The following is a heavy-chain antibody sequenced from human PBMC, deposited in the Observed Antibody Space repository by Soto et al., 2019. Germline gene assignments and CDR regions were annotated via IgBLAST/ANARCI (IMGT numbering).Heavy chain of an antibody. CDR3: ARDRSDGGENY. CDR2: IIPILGIA. Sequence: QVQLVQSGAEVKKPGSSVKVSCKASGGTFSSYTISWVRQAPGQGLEWMGRIIPILGIANYAQKFQGRVTITADKSTSTPYMELSSLRYEDTAVYYCARDRSDGGENYWGQGTLVTVSS. J-gene: IGHJ4*02. D-gene: IGHD3-16*01. V-gene: IGHV1-69*08. CDR1: GGTFSSYT.